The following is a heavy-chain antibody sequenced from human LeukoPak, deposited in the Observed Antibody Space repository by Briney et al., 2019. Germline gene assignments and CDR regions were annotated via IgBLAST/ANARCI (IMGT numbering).Heavy chain of an antibody. CDR1: GYTLTDYY. J-gene: IGHJ5*02. CDR2: ISPNSGGT. V-gene: IGHV1-2*02. Sequence: ASVKVSCKAAGYTLTDYYMRWVRLAPGQGLEWMGWISPNSGGTNYAQNFQGRVTMTRDTSVSTAYMELSSLRSDDTAVYYCARSNMSSRRGDNWFDPWGQGTLVTVSS. D-gene: IGHD3-10*01. CDR3: ARSNMSSRRGDNWFDP.